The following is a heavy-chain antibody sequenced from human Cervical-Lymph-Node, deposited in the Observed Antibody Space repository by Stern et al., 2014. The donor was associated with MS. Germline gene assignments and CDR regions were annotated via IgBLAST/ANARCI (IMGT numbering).Heavy chain of an antibody. V-gene: IGHV4-30-2*01. D-gene: IGHD5-18*01. Sequence: QVQLQESGSGLLKPSETLSLTCAVSGASISIGTYSWSWIRQPPGKGLEWIGFVYHSGRPYYMPALQSRVTISVDKNKNQFPLELSSVTAADTAVYFCARGFGYSYATNWLDPWGQGTLVTVSS. CDR3: ARGFGYSYATNWLDP. CDR2: VYHSGRP. J-gene: IGHJ5*02. CDR1: GASISIGTYS.